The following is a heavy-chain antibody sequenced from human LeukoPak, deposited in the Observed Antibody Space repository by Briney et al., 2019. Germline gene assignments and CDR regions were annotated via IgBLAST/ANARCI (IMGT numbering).Heavy chain of an antibody. CDR1: GYTFTSDY. CDR3: ARDQDSSGYYLTD. D-gene: IGHD3-22*01. V-gene: IGHV1-46*01. J-gene: IGHJ4*02. CDR2: INPSGGST. Sequence: GSVKVSCKASGYTFTSDYMHWGRQAPGQGLEWMGIINPSGGSTSYAQKFQGRVTMTRDTSTSTVYMELSSLRSEDTAVYYCARDQDSSGYYLTDWGQGTLVTVSS.